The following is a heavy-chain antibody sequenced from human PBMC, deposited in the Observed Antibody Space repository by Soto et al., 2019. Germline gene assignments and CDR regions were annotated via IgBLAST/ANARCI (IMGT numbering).Heavy chain of an antibody. CDR1: GGSISSSGYY. V-gene: IGHV4-39*01. CDR3: ARHHYYDSSRYLDY. Sequence: SETLSLPCTVSGGSISSSGYYWGWIRQPPGKGLEWIGSIYYSGSTYYNPSLKSRVTISVDTSKDQFSLKLSSVTAADTAVYYCARHHYYDSSRYLDYGGQSTAVLVYS. D-gene: IGHD3-22*01. CDR2: IYYSGST. J-gene: IGHJ4*02.